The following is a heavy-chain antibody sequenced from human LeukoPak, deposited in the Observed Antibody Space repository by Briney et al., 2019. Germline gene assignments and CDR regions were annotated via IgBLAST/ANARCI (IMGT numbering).Heavy chain of an antibody. D-gene: IGHD2-2*01. V-gene: IGHV1-69*13. CDR2: IIPIFGTA. CDR1: GGTFNSYA. J-gene: IGHJ4*02. CDR3: ARSGRVVPPLD. Sequence: ASVKVSCKASGGTFNSYAISWVRQAPGQGLEWMGGIIPIFGTANYAQKFQGRVTITADESTSTAYVELSSLRSEDTAVYYCARSGRVVPPLDWGQGTLVTVSS.